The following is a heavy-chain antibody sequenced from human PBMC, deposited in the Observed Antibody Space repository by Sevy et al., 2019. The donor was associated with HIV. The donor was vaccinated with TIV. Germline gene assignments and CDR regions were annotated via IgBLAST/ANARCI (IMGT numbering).Heavy chain of an antibody. D-gene: IGHD3-16*01. CDR3: AHETFGRFES. J-gene: IGHJ4*02. Sequence: GGSLRLSCAASGFTFSANWMNWVRQAPGKGLEWVANIKADGSDKHYVDSVEGRFTISRDNAKNLLFLQMNSLRFEETAVYYCAHETFGRFESWGQGTLVTVSS. CDR1: GFTFSANW. CDR2: IKADGSDK. V-gene: IGHV3-7*01.